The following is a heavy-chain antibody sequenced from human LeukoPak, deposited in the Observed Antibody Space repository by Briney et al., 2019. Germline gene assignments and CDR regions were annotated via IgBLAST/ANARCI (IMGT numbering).Heavy chain of an antibody. Sequence: GGSLRLSCAASGFTVSSNYMSWVRQAPGKGLEWVSVIYSGGSTYYADSVKGRFTISRDNSKNTLYLQMNSLTAEDTAVYYCARVGVVPAAIPDGFDIWGQGTTVTVSS. J-gene: IGHJ3*02. CDR2: IYSGGST. CDR1: GFTVSSNY. V-gene: IGHV3-53*01. CDR3: ARVGVVPAAIPDGFDI. D-gene: IGHD2-2*01.